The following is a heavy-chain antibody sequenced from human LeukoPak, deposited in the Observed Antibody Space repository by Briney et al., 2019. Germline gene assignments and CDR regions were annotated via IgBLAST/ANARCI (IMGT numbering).Heavy chain of an antibody. CDR1: GFTFSSYG. CDR3: ARDYELYYYDSSGSTTIGY. V-gene: IGHV3-30*03. D-gene: IGHD3-22*01. CDR2: ISYDGSNK. Sequence: GGSLRLSCAASGFTFSSYGMHWVRQAPGKGLEWVAVISYDGSNKYYADSVKGRFTISRDNSKNTLYLQMNGLRAEDTAVYYCARDYELYYYDSSGSTTIGYWGQGTLVTVSS. J-gene: IGHJ4*02.